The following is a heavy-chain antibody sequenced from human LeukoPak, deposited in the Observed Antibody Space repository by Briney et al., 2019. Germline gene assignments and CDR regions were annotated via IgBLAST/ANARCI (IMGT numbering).Heavy chain of an antibody. Sequence: PGGSLRLSCAASGFTVSSNYMSWVRQAPGKGLEWVSVISSGGNTYYADSVKGRFTISRDNSKNTLYLQMNSLRAEDTATYFCARGGALRGDYYYGMDVWGQGTTVAVSS. CDR2: ISSGGNT. J-gene: IGHJ6*02. V-gene: IGHV3-66*01. CDR1: GFTVSSNY. D-gene: IGHD3-10*01. CDR3: ARGGALRGDYYYGMDV.